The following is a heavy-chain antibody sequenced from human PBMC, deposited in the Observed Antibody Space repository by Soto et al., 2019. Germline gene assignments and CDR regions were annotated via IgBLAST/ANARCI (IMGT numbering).Heavy chain of an antibody. CDR3: ARARYDSSGYVNWSDP. D-gene: IGHD3-22*01. Sequence: GASVKVSCKASGYTFTSYGISWVRQAPGQGLEWMVWISAYNGNTNYAQKLQGRVTMTTDTSTSTAYMELRSLRSDDTAVYYCARARYDSSGYVNWSDPWGQGTLVTVSS. CDR1: GYTFTSYG. V-gene: IGHV1-18*01. CDR2: ISAYNGNT. J-gene: IGHJ5*02.